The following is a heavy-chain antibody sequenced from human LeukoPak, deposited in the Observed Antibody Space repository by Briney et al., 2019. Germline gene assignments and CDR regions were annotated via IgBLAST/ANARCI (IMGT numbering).Heavy chain of an antibody. CDR1: GFTFSSYS. D-gene: IGHD3-10*01. CDR2: ISSSSSTI. CDR3: ARDSMVRGVIPFDY. V-gene: IGHV3-48*01. Sequence: QPGGSLRLSCAASGFTFSSYSMNWVRQAPGKGLEWVSYISSSSSTIYYADSVKGRFTISRDNAKNSLCLQMNSLRAGDTAVYYCARDSMVRGVIPFDYWGQGTLVTVSS. J-gene: IGHJ4*02.